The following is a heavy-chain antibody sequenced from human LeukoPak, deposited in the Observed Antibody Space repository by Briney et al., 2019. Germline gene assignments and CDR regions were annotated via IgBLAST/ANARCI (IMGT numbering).Heavy chain of an antibody. CDR1: GDSISSNTFY. J-gene: IGHJ4*02. Sequence: SQTLSLTCTVSGDSISSNTFYWTWIRQPAGKGLEWIGHIYTSGSTNYNPSLKSRVTISVDTSKNQFSLKLSSVTAADTAVYYCALSGYAIDYWGQGTLVTVSS. V-gene: IGHV4-61*09. CDR2: IYTSGST. CDR3: ALSGYAIDY. D-gene: IGHD5-12*01.